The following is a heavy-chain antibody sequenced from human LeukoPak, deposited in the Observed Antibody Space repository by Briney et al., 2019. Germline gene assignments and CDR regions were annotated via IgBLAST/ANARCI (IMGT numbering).Heavy chain of an antibody. D-gene: IGHD3-22*01. CDR1: GYTFTSYG. Sequence: ASVKVSCKASGYTFTSYGISWVRQAPGQGLEWMGWISAYNGNTNYAQKLQGRVTMTTDTSTSTAYMELRSLRSDDTAVYYCAREYYDSSGHTTPLDYWGQGTLVTVSS. V-gene: IGHV1-18*01. CDR3: AREYYDSSGHTTPLDY. J-gene: IGHJ4*02. CDR2: ISAYNGNT.